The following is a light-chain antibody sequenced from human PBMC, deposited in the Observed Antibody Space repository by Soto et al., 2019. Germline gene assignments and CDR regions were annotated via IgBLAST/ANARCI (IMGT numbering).Light chain of an antibody. CDR1: SSDVGGYNY. CDR3: SSYTSRTTLYV. CDR2: ASS. Sequence: QSALTQPASVSGSPGQSITISCTGTSSDVGGYNYVSWYQHHPGKAPRLMIYASSNRPSGVSHRFSGSRSGNTASLTISGLQAEDEADYYCSSYTSRTTLYVFGTGTKLTVL. J-gene: IGLJ1*01. V-gene: IGLV2-14*01.